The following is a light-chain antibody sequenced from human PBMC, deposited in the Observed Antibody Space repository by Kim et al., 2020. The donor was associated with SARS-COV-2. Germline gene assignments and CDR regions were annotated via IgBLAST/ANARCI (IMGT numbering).Light chain of an antibody. CDR2: YDS. V-gene: IGLV3-21*04. CDR3: QVWDSSSDHRV. Sequence: APGKTARISRGGNNIGSKSVHWYQRKPGQAPVLVIYYDSDRPSVIPERFSGSNSGNTATLTISRVEAGDEADYYCQVWDSSSDHRVFGGGTQLTVL. CDR1: NIGSKS. J-gene: IGLJ3*02.